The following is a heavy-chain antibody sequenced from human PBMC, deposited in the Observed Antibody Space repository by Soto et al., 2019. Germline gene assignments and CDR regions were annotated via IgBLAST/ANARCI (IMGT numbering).Heavy chain of an antibody. D-gene: IGHD1-1*01. V-gene: IGHV3-23*01. CDR1: GFTISSNA. J-gene: IGHJ4*02. Sequence: GSLRLSCAASGFTISSNAMYWVRQAPGKGLEWVSAISDRGATTHYADSVKGRFTISRDTSKNTLYLQPNTLRADDTAVYYCAKDKPGTTSFDYWGQGTLVTVSS. CDR2: ISDRGATT. CDR3: AKDKPGTTSFDY.